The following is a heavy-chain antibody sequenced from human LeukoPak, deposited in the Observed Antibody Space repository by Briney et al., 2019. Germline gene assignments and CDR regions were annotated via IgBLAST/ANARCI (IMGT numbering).Heavy chain of an antibody. CDR2: IYYSGST. CDR3: ARGVTGDYGVGFDP. J-gene: IGHJ5*02. Sequence: SETLSLTCTVSGGSISGRSYYWGWIRQPPGKGQEWIGTIYYSGSTYYNPSLKSRVNISVDTSKNQFSLRLSSVTAADTAVYYCARGVTGDYGVGFDPWGQGTLVTVSS. V-gene: IGHV4-39*07. CDR1: GGSISGRSYY. D-gene: IGHD4-17*01.